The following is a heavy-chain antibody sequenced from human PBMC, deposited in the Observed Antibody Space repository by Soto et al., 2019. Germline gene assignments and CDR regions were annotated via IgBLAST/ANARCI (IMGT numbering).Heavy chain of an antibody. CDR3: ARDKIGDAIWYSYYSMDL. J-gene: IGHJ6*02. CDR2: ISSSSSYI. Sequence: KPGGSLRLSCAASGFTHSSYSMNWVRQAPGKGLEWVSSISSSSSYIYYADSVKGRFTISRDNAKNSLYLQMNSLRAEDTAVYYCARDKIGDAIWYSYYSMDLWGQGTTVTVSS. CDR1: GFTHSSYS. D-gene: IGHD3-9*01. V-gene: IGHV3-21*01.